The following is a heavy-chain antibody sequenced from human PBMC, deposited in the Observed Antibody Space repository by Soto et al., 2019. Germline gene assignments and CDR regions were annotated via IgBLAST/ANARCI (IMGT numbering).Heavy chain of an antibody. V-gene: IGHV4-31*03. CDR2: IHYRGYI. J-gene: IGHJ4*02. Sequence: SETLSLTCSVSGDSISSAPYYWNWIRQHPGKGLEWIGHIHYRGYIDYNPSLKSRVVISRDTSKNQVSLNLTSVTAADTAMYYCARDRGFTVTEGVGFDYWGQGILVTVSS. CDR1: GDSISSAPYY. CDR3: ARDRGFTVTEGVGFDY. D-gene: IGHD4-4*01.